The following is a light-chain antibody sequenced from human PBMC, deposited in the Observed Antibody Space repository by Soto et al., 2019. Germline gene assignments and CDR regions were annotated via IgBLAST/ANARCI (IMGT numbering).Light chain of an antibody. Sequence: QSALTQPRSVSGSPGQSVTISCTGPSSDVGGYHSVSWYQQYPGKAPKLMIYDVSKRPSGVPDRFSGSKSGNTASLRISGLQAEDEADYSCCSYAGSNSVVFGGGTKLTVL. CDR1: SSDVGGYHS. CDR2: DVS. J-gene: IGLJ3*02. V-gene: IGLV2-11*01. CDR3: CSYAGSNSVV.